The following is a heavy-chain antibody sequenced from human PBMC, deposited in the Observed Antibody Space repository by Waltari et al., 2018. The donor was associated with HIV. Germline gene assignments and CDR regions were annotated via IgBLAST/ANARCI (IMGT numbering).Heavy chain of an antibody. CDR1: GFTFSTYA. CDR2: IVYSGVST. CDR3: AKITSTSWYYYGMDV. J-gene: IGHJ6*02. Sequence: EVQLLESGGGLVQPGGSLRLSCAASGFTFSTYAMSWVRQAPGMGVRWCSVIVYSGVSTYSADSGKGRFTISRDNSKNTLYLQMNSLRAEDTAVYYCAKITSTSWYYYGMDVWGQGTTVTVSS. V-gene: IGHV3-23*01. D-gene: IGHD2-2*01.